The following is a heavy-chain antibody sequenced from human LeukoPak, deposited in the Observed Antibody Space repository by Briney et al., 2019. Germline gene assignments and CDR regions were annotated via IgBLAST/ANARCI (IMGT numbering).Heavy chain of an antibody. CDR3: ARDRGGWYGY. J-gene: IGHJ4*02. CDR2: INPNSGGT. V-gene: IGHV1-2*06. Sequence: ASAKVSCKASGYTFTGYYMHWVRQAPGQGLERMGRINPNSGGTNYAQKFQGRVTMTRDTSISTAYMELSRLRSDDTAVYYCARDRGGWYGYWGQGTLVTVSS. D-gene: IGHD6-19*01. CDR1: GYTFTGYY.